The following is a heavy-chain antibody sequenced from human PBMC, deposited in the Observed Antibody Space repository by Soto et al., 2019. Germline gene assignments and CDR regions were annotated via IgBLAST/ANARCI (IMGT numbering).Heavy chain of an antibody. V-gene: IGHV4-31*03. CDR1: GGSISSGGYY. CDR3: ARSKLEPTFDY. Sequence: PSETLSLTCTVSGGSISSGGYYWSWIRQHPGKGLEWIGYIYYSGSTYYNPSLKSRVTISVDTSKNQFSLKLSSVTAADTAVYYCARSKLEPTFDYWGQGTLVTVSS. CDR2: IYYSGST. D-gene: IGHD1-1*01. J-gene: IGHJ4*02.